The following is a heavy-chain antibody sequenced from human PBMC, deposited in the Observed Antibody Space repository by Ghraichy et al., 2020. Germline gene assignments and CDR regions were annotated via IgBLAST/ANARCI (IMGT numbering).Heavy chain of an antibody. J-gene: IGHJ3*02. V-gene: IGHV4-4*07. CDR3: ARVSNTMIGDAFDI. Sequence: ETLSLTCTVSGGSISSYYWSWIRQPAGKGLEWIGRIYTSGSTNYNPSLKSRVTMSVDTSKNQFSLKLSSVTAADTAVYYCARVSNTMIGDAFDIWGQGTMVTVSS. CDR2: IYTSGST. D-gene: IGHD3-22*01. CDR1: GGSISSYY.